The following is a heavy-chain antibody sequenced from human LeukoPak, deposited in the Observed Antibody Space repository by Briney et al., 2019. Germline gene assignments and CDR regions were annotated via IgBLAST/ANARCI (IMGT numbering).Heavy chain of an antibody. CDR2: INTDGSIT. Sequence: PGGSLRLSCAASGFIFRSQWMHWVRQAPGKGLVGVSRINTDGSITTYADSVKGRFTLPRDNAKNTVYLQMNSLRAEDTAVYYCVRGLGGGGDYWGQGTLDTVSS. V-gene: IGHV3-74*01. J-gene: IGHJ4*02. CDR3: VRGLGGGGDY. CDR1: GFIFRSQW. D-gene: IGHD3-3*01.